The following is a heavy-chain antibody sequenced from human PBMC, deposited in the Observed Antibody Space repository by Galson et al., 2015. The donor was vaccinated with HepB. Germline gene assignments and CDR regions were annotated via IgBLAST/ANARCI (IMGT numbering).Heavy chain of an antibody. CDR1: GFTFSSYS. D-gene: IGHD3-3*01. Sequence: SLRLSCAASGFTFSSYSMNWARQAPGKGLEWVSSISSSSSYIYYADSVKGRFTISRDNAKNSLYLQMNSLRAEDTAVYYCARDPTSRYYDFLGGYMDVWGKGTTVTVSS. CDR3: ARDPTSRYYDFLGGYMDV. CDR2: ISSSSSYI. J-gene: IGHJ6*03. V-gene: IGHV3-21*01.